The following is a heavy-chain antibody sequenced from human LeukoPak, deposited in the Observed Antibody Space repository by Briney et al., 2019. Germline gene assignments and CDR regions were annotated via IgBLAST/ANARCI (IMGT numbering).Heavy chain of an antibody. CDR2: ISYDGSNK. CDR1: GFTFSSYA. D-gene: IGHD2-2*01. V-gene: IGHV3-30*18. Sequence: GGSLRLSCAASGFTFSSYAMSWVRQAPGKGLEWVAVISYDGSNKYYADSVKGRFTISRDNSKNTLYLQMNSLRAEDTAVYYCAKASKGYQAAFDYWGQGTLVTVSS. J-gene: IGHJ4*02. CDR3: AKASKGYQAAFDY.